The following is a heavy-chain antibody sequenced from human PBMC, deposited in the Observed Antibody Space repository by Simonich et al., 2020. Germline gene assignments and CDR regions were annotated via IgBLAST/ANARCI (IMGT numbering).Heavy chain of an antibody. Sequence: EVQLVESGGGLVQPGGSLRLSCAASGFTFSSYWMSWVRQATGKGLEWGATKKQDGSEKYYVDSVKGRFTISRDNAKNSLYMQMNSLRAEDTAVYYCARDREVYGSGSYYNYWGQGTLVTVSS. D-gene: IGHD3-10*01. CDR1: GFTFSSYW. J-gene: IGHJ4*02. V-gene: IGHV3-7*01. CDR3: ARDREVYGSGSYYNY. CDR2: KKQDGSEK.